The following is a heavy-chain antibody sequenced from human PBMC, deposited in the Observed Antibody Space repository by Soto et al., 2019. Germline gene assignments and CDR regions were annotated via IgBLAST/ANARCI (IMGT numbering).Heavy chain of an antibody. J-gene: IGHJ4*02. CDR2: VYYSGTT. D-gene: IGHD4-17*01. Sequence: PPETLSLTCSVSGGSVSYKTYYWSWIRQPPGKRLEWIGYVYYSGTTNYNPSLKSRVTISVDLSKNRFSLRLSSVTTADTALYYCARTTAVPNTLRSRYFFDYWGQGTLVTVSS. CDR1: GGSVSYKTYY. V-gene: IGHV4-61*01. CDR3: ARTTAVPNTLRSRYFFDY.